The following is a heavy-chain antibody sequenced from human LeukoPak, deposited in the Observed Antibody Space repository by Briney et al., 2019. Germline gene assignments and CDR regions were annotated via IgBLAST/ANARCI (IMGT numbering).Heavy chain of an antibody. CDR2: INWDGGST. CDR3: ARGGNHFDY. J-gene: IGHJ4*02. CDR1: GFTFDDYA. V-gene: IGHV3-43D*03. Sequence: GGSLRLSCAASGFTFDDYAMHWVRQAPGKGLEWVSLINWDGGSTYYADSVKGRFTISRDNSKNSLYLQMNSLRAEDTALYYCARGGNHFDYWGQGTLVTVSS.